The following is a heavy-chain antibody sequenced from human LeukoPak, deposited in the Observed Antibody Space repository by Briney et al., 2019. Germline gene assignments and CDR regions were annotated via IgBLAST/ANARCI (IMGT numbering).Heavy chain of an antibody. D-gene: IGHD3-10*01. CDR1: GYTFTTYY. V-gene: IGHV1-46*01. J-gene: IGHJ3*02. CDR3: TRRMDSGSPVGFDI. Sequence: GASVKVSCKASGYTFTTYYMHWVRQAPGQGLEWMGIINPSAGTTTYAQKFQGRVTMTRDTSTSAVYMELSSLRSEDTAVYYCTRRMDSGSPVGFDIWGQGTMVTVSS. CDR2: INPSAGTT.